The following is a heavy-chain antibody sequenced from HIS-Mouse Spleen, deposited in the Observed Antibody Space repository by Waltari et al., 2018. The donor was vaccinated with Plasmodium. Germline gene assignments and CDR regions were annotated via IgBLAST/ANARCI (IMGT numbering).Heavy chain of an antibody. CDR2: INPNSGGT. CDR1: GYTFTGYS. V-gene: IGHV1-2*02. J-gene: IGHJ4*02. D-gene: IGHD6-13*01. Sequence: QVQLVQSGAEVKKPGASVKVSGTASGYTFTGYSMHWVRQAPGQGLEWMGWINPNSGGTNYAQKFQGRVTMTRDTSISTAYMELSRLRSDDTAVYYCARDLAAAGHFDYWGQGTLVTVSS. CDR3: ARDLAAAGHFDY.